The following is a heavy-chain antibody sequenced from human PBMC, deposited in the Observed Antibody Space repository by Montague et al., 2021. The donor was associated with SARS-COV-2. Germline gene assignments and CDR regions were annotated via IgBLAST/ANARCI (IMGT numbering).Heavy chain of an antibody. D-gene: IGHD6-19*01. Sequence: SETLSLTCSFSGGSIRSYYWSWIRLPPGKPLEWLGYIYYTGETTHNPSLKSRVTISVDTSRSQFSLRLTSVTAADTAVYFCARHGCSSGRHRCGFDPWGQGTLVTVSS. J-gene: IGHJ5*02. CDR2: IYYTGET. CDR3: ARHGCSSGRHRCGFDP. V-gene: IGHV4-59*13. CDR1: GGSIRSYY.